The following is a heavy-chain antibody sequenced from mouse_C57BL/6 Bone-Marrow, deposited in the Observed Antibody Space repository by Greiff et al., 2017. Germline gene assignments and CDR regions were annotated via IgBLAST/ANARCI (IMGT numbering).Heavy chain of an antibody. CDR1: GFNIKDDY. J-gene: IGHJ3*01. CDR3: LSTAWFAY. Sequence: VQLQQSGAELVRPGASVKLSCTASGFNIKDDYMHWVKQRPEQGLEWIGWIDPENGDTEYAPKFQGKATITADTSSNTAYLQLSSLTSEDTAVYYCLSTAWFAYWGQGTLVTVSA. CDR2: IDPENGDT. V-gene: IGHV14-4*01.